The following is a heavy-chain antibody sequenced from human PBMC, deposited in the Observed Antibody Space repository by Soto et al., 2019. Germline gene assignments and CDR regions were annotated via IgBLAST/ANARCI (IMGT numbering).Heavy chain of an antibody. V-gene: IGHV3-66*01. CDR2: IYSGGST. CDR3: ARDGGEDQGVGRNYFDY. Sequence: EVQLVESGGGLVQPGGSLRLSCAASGFTVSSNYMSWVRQAPGKGLEWVSVIYSGGSTYYADSVKGRFTISRDNSKNTLYLQMNSLRAEDTAVYYCARDGGEDQGVGRNYFDYWGQGTLVTVSS. J-gene: IGHJ4*02. D-gene: IGHD3-16*01. CDR1: GFTVSSNY.